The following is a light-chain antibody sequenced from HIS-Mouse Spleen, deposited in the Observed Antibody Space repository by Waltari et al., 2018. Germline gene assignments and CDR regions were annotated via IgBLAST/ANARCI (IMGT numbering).Light chain of an antibody. CDR2: QDS. J-gene: IGLJ2*01. V-gene: IGLV3-1*01. CDR1: KLGDKY. Sequence: SYELTHPPSVSVSPGQTASITCSGDKLGDKYACWYQQKPGQSPVLVIYQDSKRPSGIPGRFSGSNSGNTATLTISGTQAMDEADYYCQAWDSSTDVVFGGGTKLTVL. CDR3: QAWDSSTDVV.